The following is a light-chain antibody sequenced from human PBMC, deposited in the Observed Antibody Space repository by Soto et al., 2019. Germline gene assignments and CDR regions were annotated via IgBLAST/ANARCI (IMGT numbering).Light chain of an antibody. V-gene: IGKV3-20*01. Sequence: EIVLTQSPGTLSLSPGERATLSCRASQSVSSSYLAWYQQKPGQAPSLLIYGASSRATGITDRFSGSGSGTAFTLTISRRQHEDFVGSYYQQHGSSPLYTFGRGTKVEIK. J-gene: IGKJ2*01. CDR2: GAS. CDR3: QQHGSSPLYT. CDR1: QSVSSSY.